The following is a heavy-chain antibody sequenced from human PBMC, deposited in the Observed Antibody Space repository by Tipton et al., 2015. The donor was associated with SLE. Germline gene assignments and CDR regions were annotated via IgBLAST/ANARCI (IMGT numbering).Heavy chain of an antibody. CDR3: AVNVVVKVQVDY. CDR1: GDSVSSGGYY. V-gene: IGHV4-61*09. Sequence: TLSLTCTVSGDSVSSGGYYWTWIRQPAGEGLEWIGQIYTFGGTNYNPSLKSRVTMSLDASKNQFSLKLTSVTAADTAVYYCAVNVVVKVQVDYWGPGALVTVSS. CDR2: IYTFGGT. D-gene: IGHD2-21*01. J-gene: IGHJ4*02.